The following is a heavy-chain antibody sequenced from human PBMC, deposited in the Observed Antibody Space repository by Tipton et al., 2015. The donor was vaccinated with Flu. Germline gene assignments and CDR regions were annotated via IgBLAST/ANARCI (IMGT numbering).Heavy chain of an antibody. Sequence: TLSLTCTVSGGSISRGSYYYNWIRQPAGEGLEWIGRIYTNGNTNYKASLKSRVAISIDRSKNQFSLRLSSVTAADTAMYYCARGDYGDYDHEADGLDIWGQGTLVTVSA. CDR3: ARGDYGDYDHEADGLDI. V-gene: IGHV4-61*02. CDR2: IYTNGNT. J-gene: IGHJ3*02. CDR1: GGSISRGSYY. D-gene: IGHD4-17*01.